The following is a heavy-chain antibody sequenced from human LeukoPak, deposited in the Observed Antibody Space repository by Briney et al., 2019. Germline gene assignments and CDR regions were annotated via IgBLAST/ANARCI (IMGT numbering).Heavy chain of an antibody. D-gene: IGHD6-13*01. CDR2: IYIDGST. V-gene: IGHV3-53*04. Sequence: GGSLRLSCAASGLTVNSNYMSWVRQAPGKGLEWLSVIYIDGSTYYADSVKGRFTISRHSHKNTLYLQMNSLRPEDTAVYYCARDRRAAAGTERAKYYYYYYAMDVWGQGTTVTVSS. J-gene: IGHJ6*02. CDR3: ARDRRAAAGTERAKYYYYYYAMDV. CDR1: GLTVNSNY.